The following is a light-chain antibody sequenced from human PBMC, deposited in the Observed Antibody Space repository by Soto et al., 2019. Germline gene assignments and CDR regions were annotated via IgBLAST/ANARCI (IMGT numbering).Light chain of an antibody. V-gene: IGKV3-20*01. J-gene: IGKJ2*01. CDR1: QSVSSSY. CDR2: GAS. Sequence: EIVLTQSPGTLSFSPGERATLSCRASQSVSSSYLAWYQQKPGQAPRLLIYGASSRATGIPDRFSGSGSRTDFTLTISRLEPEDFAVYYCQQYGSSPPYTFGQGTKLEIK. CDR3: QQYGSSPPYT.